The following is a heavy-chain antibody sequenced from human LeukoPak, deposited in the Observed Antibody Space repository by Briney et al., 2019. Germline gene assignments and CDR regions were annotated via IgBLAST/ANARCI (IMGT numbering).Heavy chain of an antibody. CDR3: ARDHIAGIAAAGRGPPDY. J-gene: IGHJ4*02. V-gene: IGHV3-48*01. Sequence: TGGSLRLSCAASGFTFSSYSMNWVRQAPGKGLEWVSYISSSSSTIYYADSVKGRFTISRDNAKNSLYLQMNSLRAEDTAVYYCARDHIAGIAAAGRGPPDYWGQGTLVTVSS. D-gene: IGHD6-13*01. CDR1: GFTFSSYS. CDR2: ISSSSSTI.